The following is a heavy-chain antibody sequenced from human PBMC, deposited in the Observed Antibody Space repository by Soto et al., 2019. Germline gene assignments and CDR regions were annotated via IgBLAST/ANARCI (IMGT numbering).Heavy chain of an antibody. J-gene: IGHJ6*02. Sequence: QVQLVQSGAEVKKPGSSVKVSCKASGGSFSSYIVSWVRQAPGQGLEWMGRIIPVLGVESYVHKFQGRVTITAEKSTSTAYMELSSLRSEGTAVYYCANPPNPGFPTSSYDGMDVWCLGTTVTVS. CDR3: ANPPNPGFPTSSYDGMDV. D-gene: IGHD2-2*01. CDR2: IIPVLGVE. V-gene: IGHV1-69*02. CDR1: GGSFSSYI.